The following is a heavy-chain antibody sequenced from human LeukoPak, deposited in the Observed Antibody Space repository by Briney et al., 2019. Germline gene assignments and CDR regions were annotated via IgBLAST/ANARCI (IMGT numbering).Heavy chain of an antibody. D-gene: IGHD5-18*01. CDR1: GFTFSSYG. J-gene: IGHJ6*03. Sequence: GGSLRLSCAASGFTFSSYGMSWVRQAPGKGLEWVSAISGSGGSTYYADSVKGRFTISRDNSKNTLYLQMNSLRAEDTAVYYCAKFDGVQLWLPYYYYYMDVWGKGTTVTVSS. CDR3: AKFDGVQLWLPYYYYYMDV. V-gene: IGHV3-23*01. CDR2: ISGSGGST.